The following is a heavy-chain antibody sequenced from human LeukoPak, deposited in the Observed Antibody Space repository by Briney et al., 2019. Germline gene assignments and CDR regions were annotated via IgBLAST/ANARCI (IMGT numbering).Heavy chain of an antibody. CDR1: GGTFSSYA. V-gene: IGHV1-69*04. CDR3: ARGLRFGAIDY. D-gene: IGHD3-16*01. CDR2: IIPILGIA. Sequence: GALVKVSCKASGGTFSSYAISWVRQAPGQGLEWMGRIIPILGIANYAQKFQGRVTITADKSTSTAYMELSSLRSEDTAVYYCARGLRFGAIDYWGQGTLVTVSS. J-gene: IGHJ4*02.